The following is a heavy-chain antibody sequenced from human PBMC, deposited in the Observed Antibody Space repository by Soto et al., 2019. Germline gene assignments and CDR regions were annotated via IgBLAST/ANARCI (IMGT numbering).Heavy chain of an antibody. CDR2: TASDGSNK. CDR3: AKKAPGTSDMPPDH. D-gene: IGHD2-15*01. Sequence: HPWGSLKLSCAASGFTCSVYGMHWVRQAPGKGLEWVAVTASDGSNKHYADSVKGRFTISRDNSKNMLYLQMNSLRGEDTAVYYCAKKAPGTSDMPPDHWGQGTLVTVSS. CDR1: GFTCSVYG. V-gene: IGHV3-30*18. J-gene: IGHJ4*02.